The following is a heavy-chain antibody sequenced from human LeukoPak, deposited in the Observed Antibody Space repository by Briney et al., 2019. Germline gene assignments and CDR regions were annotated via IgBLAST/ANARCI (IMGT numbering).Heavy chain of an antibody. CDR3: AKSPPGMDV. V-gene: IGHV3-23*01. CDR2: ISGSGDST. J-gene: IGHJ6*02. Sequence: GGSLRLSCAASGFSFSSYAMTWVRQAPGKGLEWVSGISGSGDSTYYADSVRGRFTISRDNSKNTLSLQMNSLRAEDTAVYYCAKSPPGMDVWGQGTTVTVSS. CDR1: GFSFSSYA.